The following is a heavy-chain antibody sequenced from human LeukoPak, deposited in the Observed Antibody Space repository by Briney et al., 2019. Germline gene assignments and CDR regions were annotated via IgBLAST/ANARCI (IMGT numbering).Heavy chain of an antibody. J-gene: IGHJ4*02. V-gene: IGHV4-59*08. CDR3: ARHLVAESSGYHDY. CDR1: GASISRYY. D-gene: IGHD3-22*01. CDR2: IYYSGST. Sequence: SETLSLTCTVSGASISRYYWSWIRQPPGKGLEWIGYIYYSGSTNYNPSLKSQVTISVDTSKNQFSLKLSSVTAADTDVYYCARHLVAESSGYHDYWGQGTLVTVSS.